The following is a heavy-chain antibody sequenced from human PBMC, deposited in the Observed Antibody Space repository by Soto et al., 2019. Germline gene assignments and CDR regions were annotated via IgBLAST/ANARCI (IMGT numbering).Heavy chain of an antibody. V-gene: IGHV1-18*01. Sequence: QVQLVQSGAEVKKPGASVKVSCKASGYTLTSYGISWERQAPGQGIEWMGWISAYNGNTNYAVRLQGRVTMTTDTSTSTAYKELRSLRSDDTAVYYCARDYSLVRGALSRTTDAFDIWGQGTMVTVSS. CDR2: ISAYNGNT. CDR1: GYTLTSYG. J-gene: IGHJ3*02. CDR3: ARDYSLVRGALSRTTDAFDI. D-gene: IGHD3-10*01.